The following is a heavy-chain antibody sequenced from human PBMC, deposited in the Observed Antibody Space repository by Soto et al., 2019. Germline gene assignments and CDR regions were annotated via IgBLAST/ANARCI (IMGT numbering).Heavy chain of an antibody. Sequence: SLKVSCKXAGGTFSSYAISWVRQAPGQGLEWMGGIIPIFGTANYAQKFQGRVTITADESTSTAYMELSSLRSEDTAVYYCARDLGELTLGYWGQGTLVTVSS. CDR1: GGTFSSYA. CDR2: IIPIFGTA. J-gene: IGHJ4*02. D-gene: IGHD1-26*01. V-gene: IGHV1-69*13. CDR3: ARDLGELTLGY.